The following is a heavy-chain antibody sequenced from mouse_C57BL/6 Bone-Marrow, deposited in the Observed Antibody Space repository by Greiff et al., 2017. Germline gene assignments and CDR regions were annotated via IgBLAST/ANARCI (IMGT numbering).Heavy chain of an antibody. V-gene: IGHV1-81*01. J-gene: IGHJ4*01. Sequence: VQLQQSGAELARPGASVKLSCKASGYTFTSYGISWVKQRTGQGLEWVGEIYPRSGNTYYNEKFKGKATLTADKSSSTAYMELRSLTSEDSAVYFCAKNRVYAMDYWGQGTSVTVSS. CDR3: AKNRVYAMDY. CDR2: IYPRSGNT. CDR1: GYTFTSYG.